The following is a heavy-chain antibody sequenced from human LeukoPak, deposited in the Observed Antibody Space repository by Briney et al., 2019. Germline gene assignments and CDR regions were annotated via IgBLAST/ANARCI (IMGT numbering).Heavy chain of an antibody. CDR1: GGSISRSSNY. D-gene: IGHD5-24*01. V-gene: IGHV4-61*02. J-gene: IGHJ3*02. Sequence: SQTLSLTCSVSGGSISRSSNYWSWIRQPAGKGLEWIGRIDTSGRTNYDFSLRSRVAISVDTSKNQFSLRLTSVTAADTAVYYCARDHGEMATITSDAFDIWGQGTMVTVSS. CDR3: ARDHGEMATITSDAFDI. CDR2: IDTSGRT.